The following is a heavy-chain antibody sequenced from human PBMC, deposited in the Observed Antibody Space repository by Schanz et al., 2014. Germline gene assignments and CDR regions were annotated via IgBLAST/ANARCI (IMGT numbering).Heavy chain of an antibody. Sequence: VQLVESGGGVVQPGGSLRLSCAASGFSFSDYSMSWVRQAPGKGLEWVSSLSGGSSYIFYADSVKGRFTIARDNARYSLYLQMNSLRAEDTAVYYCARVVRLAYCGGDCYSGGYFDLWGRGTLVTVSS. CDR3: ARVVRLAYCGGDCYSGGYFDL. D-gene: IGHD2-21*01. CDR1: GFSFSDYS. J-gene: IGHJ2*01. CDR2: LSGGSSYI. V-gene: IGHV3-21*01.